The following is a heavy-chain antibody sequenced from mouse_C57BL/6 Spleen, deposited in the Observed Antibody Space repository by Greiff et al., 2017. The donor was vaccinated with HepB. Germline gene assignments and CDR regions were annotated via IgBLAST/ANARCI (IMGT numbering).Heavy chain of an antibody. CDR3: ARGGDYGFAY. D-gene: IGHD2-4*01. CDR2: ISYSGST. V-gene: IGHV3-1*01. J-gene: IGHJ3*01. CDR1: GYSITSGYD. Sequence: EVQLVESGPGMVKPSQSLSLTCTVTGYSITSGYDWHWIRHFPGNKLEWMGYISYSGSTNYNPSLKSRISITHDTSKNHFFLKLNSVTTEDTATYYCARGGDYGFAYWGQGTLVTVSA.